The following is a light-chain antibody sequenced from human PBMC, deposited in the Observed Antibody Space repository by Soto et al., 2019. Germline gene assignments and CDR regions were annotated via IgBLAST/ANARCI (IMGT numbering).Light chain of an antibody. J-gene: IGKJ1*01. CDR3: QQYNSYSGT. V-gene: IGKV1-5*03. CDR2: KAS. Sequence: DIQMTQSPSTLPASVVDRVTITCLASQSISSCLAWYQQKPGKAPKLLIYKASGLESGVPSRFSGSGSGTEFTLTISSLQPDDFATYYCQQYNSYSGTFGQGTKVDIK. CDR1: QSISSC.